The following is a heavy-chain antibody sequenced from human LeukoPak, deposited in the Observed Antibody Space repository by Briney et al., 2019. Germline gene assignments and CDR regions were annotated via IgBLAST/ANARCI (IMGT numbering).Heavy chain of an antibody. CDR3: ARDHVGDSSGLYYFDY. J-gene: IGHJ4*02. CDR2: IYYSGST. Sequence: PSETLSLTCTVSGGSISSYYWSWIRQPPGKGLEWIGYIYYSGSTNYNPSLKSRVTISVDTSKNQFSLKLSSVTAADTAVYYCARDHVGDSSGLYYFDYWGQGTLVTVSS. D-gene: IGHD3-22*01. V-gene: IGHV4-59*01. CDR1: GGSISSYY.